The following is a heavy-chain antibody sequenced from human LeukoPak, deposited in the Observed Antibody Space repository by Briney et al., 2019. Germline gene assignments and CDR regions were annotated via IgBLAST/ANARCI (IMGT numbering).Heavy chain of an antibody. J-gene: IGHJ6*02. CDR1: GGTFSSYA. D-gene: IGHD2-15*01. CDR3: ARDIVVVVAATGSYYYYGMDV. CDR2: IIPIFGTA. V-gene: IGHV1-69*01. Sequence: SVKVSCKASGGTFSSYAISWVRQAPGQGLELIGGIIPIFGTANYAQKFQGRVTITADESTSTAYMELSSLRSEDTAVYYCARDIVVVVAATGSYYYYGMDVWGQGTTVTVSS.